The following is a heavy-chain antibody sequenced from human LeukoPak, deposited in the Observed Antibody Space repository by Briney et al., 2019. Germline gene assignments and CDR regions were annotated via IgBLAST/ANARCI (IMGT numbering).Heavy chain of an antibody. CDR3: ARDLLEWYFDY. Sequence: QPGGSLRLSCAASGLTVSSTYMSWVCQTPGKGLEWVSVIYSGGSTYYADSVKGRFTISRDNSKNTLYLQMNSLRAEDTAVYYCARDLLEWYFDYWGQGTLVTVSS. CDR2: IYSGGST. D-gene: IGHD3-3*01. J-gene: IGHJ4*02. CDR1: GLTVSSTY. V-gene: IGHV3-66*01.